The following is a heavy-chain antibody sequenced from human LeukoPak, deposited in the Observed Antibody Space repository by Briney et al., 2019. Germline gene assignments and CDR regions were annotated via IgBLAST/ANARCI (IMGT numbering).Heavy chain of an antibody. CDR1: GGSFSGYY. CDR3: ARSWITGTTDY. D-gene: IGHD1-20*01. Sequence: SETLSLTCAVYGGSFSGYYWSWIRQPPGKGLEWIGEINHSGSTNYDPSLKSRVTISVDTSKNQFSLKLSSVTAADTAVYYCARSWITGTTDYWGQGTLVTVSS. J-gene: IGHJ4*02. CDR2: INHSGST. V-gene: IGHV4-34*01.